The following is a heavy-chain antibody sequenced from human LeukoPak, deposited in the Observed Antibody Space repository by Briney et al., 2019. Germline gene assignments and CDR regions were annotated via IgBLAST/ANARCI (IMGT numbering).Heavy chain of an antibody. Sequence: PSETLSLTCTVSGGSISSGDYYWSWIRQPLGKGLEWIGYIYYSGSTYYNPSLKSRVTISVDTSKNQFSLKLSSVTAADTAVYYCARYYYDSSGYFDYWGQGTLVTVSS. CDR2: IYYSGST. V-gene: IGHV4-30-4*08. CDR1: GGSISSGDYY. J-gene: IGHJ4*02. CDR3: ARYYYDSSGYFDY. D-gene: IGHD3-22*01.